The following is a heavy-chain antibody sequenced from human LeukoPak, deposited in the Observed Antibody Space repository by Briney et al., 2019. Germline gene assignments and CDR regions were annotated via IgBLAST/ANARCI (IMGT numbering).Heavy chain of an antibody. D-gene: IGHD3-22*01. CDR1: GFTFSSYS. Sequence: GGSLSLSCAASGFTFSSYSMNWVRQAPGKGLEWVSSISSSSSYIYYADPVKGRFTISRDNAKDSLYLQMNSLRAEDTAVYYCAGDGEPAGYYYDSSGLFDPWGQGTLVTVSS. CDR3: AGDGEPAGYYYDSSGLFDP. J-gene: IGHJ5*02. V-gene: IGHV3-21*01. CDR2: ISSSSSYI.